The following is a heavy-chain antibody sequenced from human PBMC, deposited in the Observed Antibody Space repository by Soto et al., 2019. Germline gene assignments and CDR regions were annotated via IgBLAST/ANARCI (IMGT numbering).Heavy chain of an antibody. V-gene: IGHV4-39*02. CDR2: MYYSGST. D-gene: IGHD4-17*01. CDR1: GSAISSSSYY. J-gene: IGHJ3*02. Sequence: SETLSLTCTFSGSAISSSSYYWGWIRQPPGKGQEWIGSMYYSGSTVYNPSLKSRVTISVDKSKNPFYLKLSSVTAADTAVYYCARDLSGDYGALDTWGQGTMVT. CDR3: ARDLSGDYGALDT.